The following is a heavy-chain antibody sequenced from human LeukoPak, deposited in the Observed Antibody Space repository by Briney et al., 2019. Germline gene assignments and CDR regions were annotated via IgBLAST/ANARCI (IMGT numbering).Heavy chain of an antibody. J-gene: IGHJ4*02. CDR2: ISGSGGST. Sequence: GGSLRLSCAASGFTFSSYAMSWVRQAPGKGLEWVSGISGSGGSTYYADSVKGRFTISRDNSKNTLYLQMNSLRAEDTAVYYCAKDQVVVITLALDYWGQGTLVTVSS. D-gene: IGHD3-22*01. V-gene: IGHV3-23*01. CDR1: GFTFSSYA. CDR3: AKDQVVVITLALDY.